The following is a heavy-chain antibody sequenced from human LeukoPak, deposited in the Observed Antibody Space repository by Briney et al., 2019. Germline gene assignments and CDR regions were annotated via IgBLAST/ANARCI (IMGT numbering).Heavy chain of an antibody. V-gene: IGHV3-7*01. CDR1: GLTFSSYW. J-gene: IGHJ6*02. CDR3: ARVGYNQYYFYGMDV. Sequence: GGSLRLSCADSGLTFSSYWMSWVRQAPGKGLEWVANIKQDGSERYYADSVKGRFTISRDNANNSLYLQMNSLRAEDTAVYYCARVGYNQYYFYGMDVWGQGTTVTVSS. CDR2: IKQDGSER. D-gene: IGHD5-24*01.